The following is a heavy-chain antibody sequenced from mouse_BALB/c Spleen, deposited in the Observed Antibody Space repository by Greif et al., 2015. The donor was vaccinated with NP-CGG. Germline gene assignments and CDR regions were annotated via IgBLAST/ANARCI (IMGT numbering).Heavy chain of an antibody. CDR3: LIYYYGSSYEGFAY. CDR2: IYPGSGST. CDR1: GYTFTSYW. J-gene: IGHJ3*01. Sequence: LQQSGSELVRPGASVKLSCKASGYTFTSYWMHWVKQRPGQGLEWIGNIYPGSGSTNYDEKFKSKATLTVDTSSSTAYMQLSSLTSEDSAVYYCLIYYYGSSYEGFAYWGQGTLVTVSA. V-gene: IGHV1S22*01. D-gene: IGHD1-1*01.